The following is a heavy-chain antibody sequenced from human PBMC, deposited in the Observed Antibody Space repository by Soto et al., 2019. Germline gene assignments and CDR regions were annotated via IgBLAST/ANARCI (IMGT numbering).Heavy chain of an antibody. CDR1: GFTFSSYS. V-gene: IGHV3-21*01. CDR3: ALEWLRSMDV. Sequence: GGFLRLSCAASGFTFSSYSMNWVRQAPGKGLEWVSYISSSSSYIYYADAVKGRFTTSRDNAKNSLYLQMDSLRAEDTAVYFCALEWLRSMDVWGKGTMVTVSS. J-gene: IGHJ6*03. CDR2: ISSSSSYI. D-gene: IGHD3-3*01.